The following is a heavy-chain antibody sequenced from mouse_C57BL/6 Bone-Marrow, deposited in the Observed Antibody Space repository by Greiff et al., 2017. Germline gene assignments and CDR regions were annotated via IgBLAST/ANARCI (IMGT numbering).Heavy chain of an antibody. J-gene: IGHJ3*01. D-gene: IGHD2-3*01. CDR1: GFTFSSYG. V-gene: IGHV5-6*01. CDR2: ISSGGSYT. Sequence: DVHLVESGGDLVKPGGSLKLSCAASGFTFSSYGMSWVRQTPDKRLEWVATISSGGSYTYYPDSVKGRFTISRDNAKNTLYLQMSSLKSEDTAMYYCARPIYDGYLFAYWGQGTLVTVSA. CDR3: ARPIYDGYLFAY.